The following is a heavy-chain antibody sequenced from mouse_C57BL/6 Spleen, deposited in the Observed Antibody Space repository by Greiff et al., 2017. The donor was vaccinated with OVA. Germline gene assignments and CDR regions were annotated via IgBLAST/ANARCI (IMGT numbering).Heavy chain of an antibody. J-gene: IGHJ3*01. V-gene: IGHV1-7*01. CDR1: GYTFTSYW. D-gene: IGHD3-2*02. CDR2: INPGSGNT. Sequence: VQLQQSGAELAKPGASVKLSCKASGYTFTSYWMHWVKQRPGQGLEWIGYINPGSGNTKYNQKFKDKATLTADKSSSTAYMQLCSLTYEDSAVYYCASGTWFAYWGQGTLVTVSA. CDR3: ASGTWFAY.